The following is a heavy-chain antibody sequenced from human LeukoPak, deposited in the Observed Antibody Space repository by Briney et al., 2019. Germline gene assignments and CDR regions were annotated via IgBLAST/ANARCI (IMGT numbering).Heavy chain of an antibody. J-gene: IGHJ5*02. D-gene: IGHD3-3*01. CDR3: ARGRTGITIFGVVSQDWFDP. V-gene: IGHV1-8*01. Sequence: ASVKVSCTASGYTFTSYDINWVRQATGQGLEWMGWMNPNSGNTGYAQKFQGRVTMTRNTSISTAYMELSSLRSEDTAVYYCARGRTGITIFGVVSQDWFDPWGQGTLVTVSS. CDR1: GYTFTSYD. CDR2: MNPNSGNT.